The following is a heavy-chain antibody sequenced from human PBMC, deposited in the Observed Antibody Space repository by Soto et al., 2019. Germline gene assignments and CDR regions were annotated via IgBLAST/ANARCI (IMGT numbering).Heavy chain of an antibody. CDR2: ISDSGSLT. D-gene: IGHD1-26*01. CDR1: GFTFSAYY. V-gene: IGHV3-11*01. J-gene: IGHJ4*02. Sequence: QVQLVESGGGLVKPEGSLRLSCAAFGFTFSAYYMSWIRQAPGKGLEWVSYISDSGSLTHYGDSVKGRFTISRDNAKASLYLQMDSLRAEDTAIYYCARALVLGVGALSQWGQGTLVTVSS. CDR3: ARALVLGVGALSQ.